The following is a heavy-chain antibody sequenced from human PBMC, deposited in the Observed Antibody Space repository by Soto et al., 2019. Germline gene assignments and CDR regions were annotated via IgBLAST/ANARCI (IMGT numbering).Heavy chain of an antibody. V-gene: IGHV4-31*03. J-gene: IGHJ4*02. CDR3: ARGSTVAAILFDY. CDR2: IYYSGST. CDR1: GDSISSGGYY. D-gene: IGHD2-15*01. Sequence: QVQLQESGPGLVKPSQTLSLTCTVSGDSISSGGYYWSWIRQHPGQGLEWIGYIYYSGSTYYNPSLKSRVIISVDTSKNQFSLKLSSVTAADTAVYYCARGSTVAAILFDYWGQGTLVTFSS.